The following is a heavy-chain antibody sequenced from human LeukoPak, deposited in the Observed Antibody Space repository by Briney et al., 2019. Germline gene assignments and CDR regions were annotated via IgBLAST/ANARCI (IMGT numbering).Heavy chain of an antibody. CDR1: GGSISSNTW. CDR3: ARIMGRGYCISTSCRGDWFDP. D-gene: IGHD2-2*01. Sequence: SGTLSLTCAASGGSISSNTWWSWVRQPPGKGLEWIGEIYHSGSTNYNPSLKSRVTISVDKSKNQFSLKLSSVTAADTAVYYCARIMGRGYCISTSCRGDWFDPWGQGTLVTVSS. J-gene: IGHJ5*02. CDR2: IYHSGST. V-gene: IGHV4-4*02.